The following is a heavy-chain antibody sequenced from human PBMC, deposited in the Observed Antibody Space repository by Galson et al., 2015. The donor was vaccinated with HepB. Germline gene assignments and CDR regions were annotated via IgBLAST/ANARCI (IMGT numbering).Heavy chain of an antibody. D-gene: IGHD3-22*01. J-gene: IGHJ6*02. CDR3: AKDRRYYDSSGYFWEGYYYDGMDV. CDR2: IRTNTDGGHT. Sequence: SLRLSCAASGFTFNNAWMNWVRQAPGRGLEWVGRIRTNTDGGHTAYTAPVKGSFTISRDDSKNTLYLQMNSRKAEDTAVYYCAKDRRYYDSSGYFWEGYYYDGMDVWGQGTTVTVSS. CDR1: GFTFNNAW. V-gene: IGHV3-15*01.